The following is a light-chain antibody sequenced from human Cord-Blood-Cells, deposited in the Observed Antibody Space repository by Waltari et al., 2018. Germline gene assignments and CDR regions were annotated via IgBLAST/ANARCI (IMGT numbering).Light chain of an antibody. CDR1: QSISSW. CDR2: DAS. V-gene: IGKV1-5*01. CDR3: QQYNSYSWT. J-gene: IGKJ1*01. Sequence: DIQMTQPPSTLSASVGYRVTITCRVSQSISSWLAWYQQKPGKAPKLLIYDASSLESGVPSRFSGSGSGTEFTLTISSLQPDDFATYYCQQYNSYSWTFGQGTKVEIK.